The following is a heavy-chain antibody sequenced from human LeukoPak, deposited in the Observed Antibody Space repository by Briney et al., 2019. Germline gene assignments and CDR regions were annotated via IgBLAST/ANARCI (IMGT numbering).Heavy chain of an antibody. J-gene: IGHJ5*02. V-gene: IGHV4-61*08. CDR2: IVNSGSA. CDR3: ARYPAGSGRSDR. D-gene: IGHD3-10*01. Sequence: SETLSLTCTVSGDSVSSGGYHWSWIRQLPGKGLEWIGQIVNSGSANYSPSLKSRVTISLDTSKNQFSLKVRSVTIADTAVYYCARYPAGSGRSDRWGQGTLVTVSS. CDR1: GDSVSSGGYH.